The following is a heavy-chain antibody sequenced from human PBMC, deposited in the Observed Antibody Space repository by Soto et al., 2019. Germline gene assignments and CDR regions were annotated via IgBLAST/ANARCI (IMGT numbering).Heavy chain of an antibody. CDR3: AHPAYSRSNMDV. D-gene: IGHD6-13*01. V-gene: IGHV5-51*01. CDR1: GYSFTSDW. CDR2: IYPGDSDT. Sequence: PGESLKISCKGSGYSFTSDWIGWVRQMPGKGLEWMGIIYPGDSDTRYSPSFPGQATISADKSIRTAYLQWSSVKASDTAMFYCAHPAYSRSNMDVWCHATTITGS. J-gene: IGHJ6*02.